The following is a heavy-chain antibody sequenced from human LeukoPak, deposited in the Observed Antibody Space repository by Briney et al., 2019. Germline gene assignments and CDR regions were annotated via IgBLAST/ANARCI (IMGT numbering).Heavy chain of an antibody. J-gene: IGHJ4*02. V-gene: IGHV3-48*03. D-gene: IGHD2-2*01. CDR2: ISISGSTI. Sequence: GGPLRLSCAASGFTFSSYEMNWVRQAPGKGLEGVSYISISGSTIYYAHSVKGRFTISSDNAKNPPYLQMNSLRAQDTAVYYCARDGSSTSCLDYWGQGTLVTVSS. CDR3: ARDGSSTSCLDY. CDR1: GFTFSSYE.